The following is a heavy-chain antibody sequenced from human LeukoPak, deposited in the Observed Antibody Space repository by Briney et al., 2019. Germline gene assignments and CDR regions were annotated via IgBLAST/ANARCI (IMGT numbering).Heavy chain of an antibody. V-gene: IGHV3-23*01. Sequence: GGSLRLSCAASGFTFSSYAMSWVRQAPGKGLEWVSAISGSGGSIYYADSVKGRFTISRDNSKNTLYLQMNSLRAEDTAVYYCAKDWDYDSSGYYGYWGQGTLVTVSS. CDR2: ISGSGGSI. CDR3: AKDWDYDSSGYYGY. J-gene: IGHJ4*02. CDR1: GFTFSSYA. D-gene: IGHD3-22*01.